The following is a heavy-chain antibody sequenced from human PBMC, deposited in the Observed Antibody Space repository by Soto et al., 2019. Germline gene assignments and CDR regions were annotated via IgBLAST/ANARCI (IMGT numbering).Heavy chain of an antibody. Sequence: ASVKVSCKASGYTFTSYGISWVRQAPGQGLEWMGWISAYNGNTNYAQKLQGRVTMTTDASTSTAYMELRSLRSDDTAVYYCASGIVGATLLWVYGMDVWGQGTMVTVSS. CDR2: ISAYNGNT. J-gene: IGHJ6*02. D-gene: IGHD1-26*01. V-gene: IGHV1-18*04. CDR1: GYTFTSYG. CDR3: ASGIVGATLLWVYGMDV.